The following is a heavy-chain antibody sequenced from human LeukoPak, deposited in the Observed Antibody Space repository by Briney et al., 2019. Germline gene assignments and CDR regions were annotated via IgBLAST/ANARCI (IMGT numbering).Heavy chain of an antibody. CDR2: ISSSGDTT. Sequence: PGGSLRLSCAASGFTFSDYYMSWIRQAPGKGLEWISYISSSGDTTYYADSVKGRFTISRDNAKDSLYLHMNSLRAEDTAMYYCARDHARRREILTGYYSDHPAFGLWGQGTMMTVSS. V-gene: IGHV3-11*04. CDR1: GFTFSDYY. J-gene: IGHJ3*01. CDR3: ARDHARRREILTGYYSDHPAFGL. D-gene: IGHD3-9*01.